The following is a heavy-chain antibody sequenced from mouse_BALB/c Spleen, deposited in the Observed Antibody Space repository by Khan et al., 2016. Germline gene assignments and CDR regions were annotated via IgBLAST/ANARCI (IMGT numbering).Heavy chain of an antibody. V-gene: IGHV1-4*01. J-gene: IGHJ2*01. Sequence: QVQLKQSGAELARPGASVKMSCKASGYTFTSYTMHWVKQRPGQGLEWIGYINPSSGYTNYTQKFKDKATLTADNSSSTAYMQLSSLTSEDSAVYYCARGRAYFDYWGQGTTLTVSS. CDR3: ARGRAYFDY. D-gene: IGHD3-1*01. CDR2: INPSSGYT. CDR1: GYTFTSYT.